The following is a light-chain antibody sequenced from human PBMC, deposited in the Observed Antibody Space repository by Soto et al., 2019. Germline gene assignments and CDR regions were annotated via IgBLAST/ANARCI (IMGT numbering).Light chain of an antibody. Sequence: QSALTQPASVSGSPGQSIIISCTGTNSDVGGHNVVSWYKQDPGKAPKLIIYEVNKRPSGVSHRFSGSKSGNTASLTISGLQTEDEAHYHCFSYAGPYPHVIFGGGTKLTVL. CDR1: NSDVGGHNV. J-gene: IGLJ2*01. CDR2: EVN. V-gene: IGLV2-23*02. CDR3: FSYAGPYPHVI.